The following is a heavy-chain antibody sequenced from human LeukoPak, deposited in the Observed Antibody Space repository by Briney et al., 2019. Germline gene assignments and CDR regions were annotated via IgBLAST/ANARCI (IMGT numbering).Heavy chain of an antibody. D-gene: IGHD3-16*01. CDR2: IYYSGST. Sequence: PSETLSLTCAVSGGSISSGGYYWSWIRQPPGKGLEWIGYIYYSGSTYYNPSLKSRVTISVDTSKNQFSLRLSSVTAADTAVYYCTRDGVSRGRWFDPWGQGTLVTVSS. V-gene: IGHV4-30-4*01. CDR3: TRDGVSRGRWFDP. CDR1: GGSISSGGYY. J-gene: IGHJ5*02.